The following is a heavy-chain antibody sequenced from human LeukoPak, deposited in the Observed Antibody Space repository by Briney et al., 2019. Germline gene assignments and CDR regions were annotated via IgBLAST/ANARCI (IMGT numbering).Heavy chain of an antibody. V-gene: IGHV3-48*01. D-gene: IGHD6-19*01. CDR3: ARGAGSGRNHFDY. J-gene: IGHJ4*02. CDR1: GFTFSSNS. CDR2: ISSRSSTI. Sequence: PGGSLRLSCAASGFTFSSNSMNWGRQAPGKGLELVSYISSRSSTIYYADSLKGRFTISRDNATNSLYLQMNSLRAEDTAVYYCARGAGSGRNHFDYWGQGTLVTVSS.